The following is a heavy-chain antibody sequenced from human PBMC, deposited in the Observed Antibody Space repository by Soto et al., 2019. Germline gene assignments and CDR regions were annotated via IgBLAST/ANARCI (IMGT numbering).Heavy chain of an antibody. CDR2: IYYSGST. Sequence: QVQLQESGPGLVKPSETLSLTCPVSGVSISSYYWSWIRQPPGKGLEWIGYIYYSGSTNYNPSLKSRVTISVDTSKNQFSLKLSSVTAADTAVYYCARVRGVIDYWGQGTLVTVSS. CDR1: GVSISSYY. D-gene: IGHD3-10*01. J-gene: IGHJ4*02. CDR3: ARVRGVIDY. V-gene: IGHV4-59*01.